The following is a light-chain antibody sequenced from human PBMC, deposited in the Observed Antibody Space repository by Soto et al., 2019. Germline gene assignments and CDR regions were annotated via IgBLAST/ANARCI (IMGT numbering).Light chain of an antibody. CDR2: DAS. Sequence: DIQMTQSPSTLSASVGDGVTITCRASQSISSWLAWYQQKPGKAPKLLIYDASSLESGVPSRFSGSGSGTEFTLTISSLQPDDFATYYCQHYNSYSLTLGQGTNVEIK. CDR1: QSISSW. CDR3: QHYNSYSLT. V-gene: IGKV1-5*01. J-gene: IGKJ1*01.